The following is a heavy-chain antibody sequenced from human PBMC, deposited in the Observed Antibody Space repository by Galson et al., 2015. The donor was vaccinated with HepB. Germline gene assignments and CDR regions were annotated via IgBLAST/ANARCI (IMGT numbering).Heavy chain of an antibody. Sequence: SETLSLTCAVYGGSFSGYYWSWIRQPPGKGLEWIGEINHSGSTNYNPSLKSRVTISVDTSKNQFSLKLSSVTAADTAVYYCARGYGVVGATGFDYWGQGTLVTVSS. D-gene: IGHD1-26*01. CDR1: GGSFSGYY. V-gene: IGHV4-34*01. CDR2: INHSGST. J-gene: IGHJ4*02. CDR3: ARGYGVVGATGFDY.